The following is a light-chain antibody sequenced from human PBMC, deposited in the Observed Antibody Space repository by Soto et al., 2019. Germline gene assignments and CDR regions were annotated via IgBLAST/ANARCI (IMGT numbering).Light chain of an antibody. CDR1: HDITSY. CDR3: QKCDYLPI. V-gene: IGKV1-33*01. J-gene: IGKJ3*01. CDR2: DAS. Sequence: DIQMTQSPSSLSASVGDRVTITCQASHDITSYLNWYQHKPGKAPKLPIYDASILEAVVPSRFSGSGSGTDFTFTISSLQPEDVATYYCQKCDYLPIFGPGTTVDFK.